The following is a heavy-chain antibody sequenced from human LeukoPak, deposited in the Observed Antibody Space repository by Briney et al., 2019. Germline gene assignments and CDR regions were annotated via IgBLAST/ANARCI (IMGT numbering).Heavy chain of an antibody. Sequence: NPSQTLSLTCAVSGGSISSGGYSWSWIRQPPGKGLEWIGYIYHSGSTYYNPSLKSRVTISVDRSKNQFSLKLSSVTAADTAVYYCARARIVRIAVAGMEFDPWGQGTLVTVSS. J-gene: IGHJ5*02. CDR1: GGSISSGGYS. CDR2: IYHSGST. D-gene: IGHD6-19*01. V-gene: IGHV4-30-2*01. CDR3: ARARIVRIAVAGMEFDP.